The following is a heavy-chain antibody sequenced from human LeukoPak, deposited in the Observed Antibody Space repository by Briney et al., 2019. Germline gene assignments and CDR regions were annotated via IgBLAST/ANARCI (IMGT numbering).Heavy chain of an antibody. V-gene: IGHV1-3*03. CDR3: ARGLRGYGDPAYYFDY. D-gene: IGHD4-17*01. CDR2: INAGNGNT. CDR1: GYTFTSYT. J-gene: IGHJ4*02. Sequence: ASVKVSCKASGYTFTSYTMHWVRQAPGQGLEWMGWINAGNGNTKYSQEFQGRVTITRDTSASTVYMELSSLRSEDMAVYYCARGLRGYGDPAYYFDYWGQGTLVTVSS.